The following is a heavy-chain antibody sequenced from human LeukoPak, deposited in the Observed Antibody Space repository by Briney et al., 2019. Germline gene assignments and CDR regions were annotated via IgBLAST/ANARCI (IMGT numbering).Heavy chain of an antibody. Sequence: GGSLRLSCAVSGITFRNLAMHWVRQAPGEGLEWVAFIRADGSNTKYADSVKGRFTISRDNTKNTLYLQMNSLRPEDTATYYCDCSSATCYAAGDYWGQGTLVTVSS. CDR3: DCSSATCYAAGDY. V-gene: IGHV3-30*02. J-gene: IGHJ4*02. D-gene: IGHD2-2*01. CDR2: IRADGSNT. CDR1: GITFRNLA.